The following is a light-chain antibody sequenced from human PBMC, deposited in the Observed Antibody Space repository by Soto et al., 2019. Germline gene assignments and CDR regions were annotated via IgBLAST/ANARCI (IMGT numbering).Light chain of an antibody. V-gene: IGKV3-11*01. Sequence: VLTQSPATLSLSPGERATLSCRASQSIHTSLAWYQQKPGQPPRLVVYDSTLRANGVPARFSGSGSGTDFTLTISSLEPEDFAVYYCQQRSNWPPITFGQGTRLEIK. CDR3: QQRSNWPPIT. J-gene: IGKJ5*01. CDR2: DST. CDR1: QSIHTS.